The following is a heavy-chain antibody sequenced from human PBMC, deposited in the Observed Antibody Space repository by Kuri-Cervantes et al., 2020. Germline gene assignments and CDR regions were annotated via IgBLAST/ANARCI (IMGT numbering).Heavy chain of an antibody. CDR1: GFTFSSYA. CDR3: ASLGDCYNCNRDY. CDR2: ISYDGSNK. J-gene: IGHJ4*02. D-gene: IGHD2-21*02. V-gene: IGHV3-30-3*01. Sequence: GGSLRLSCAASGFTFSSYAMHWVRQAPGKGLEWVAVISYDGSNKYYADSVKGRFTISRDNAKNTLYLQMNSLRAEDTAVYYCASLGDCYNCNRDYWGQGTLVTVSS.